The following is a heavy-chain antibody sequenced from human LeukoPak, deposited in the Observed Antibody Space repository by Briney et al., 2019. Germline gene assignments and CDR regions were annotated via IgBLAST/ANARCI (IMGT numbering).Heavy chain of an antibody. CDR1: GFTFSSYA. V-gene: IGHV3-23*01. Sequence: SGGSLRLSCAASGFTFSSYAMSWVRLAPGKGLEWVSAISGSGGSTYYADSVKGRFTISRDNSKNTLYLQMNSLRAEDTAVYYCAKSGCSGGSCYSDYWGQGTLVTVSS. CDR3: AKSGCSGGSCYSDY. D-gene: IGHD2-15*01. J-gene: IGHJ4*02. CDR2: ISGSGGST.